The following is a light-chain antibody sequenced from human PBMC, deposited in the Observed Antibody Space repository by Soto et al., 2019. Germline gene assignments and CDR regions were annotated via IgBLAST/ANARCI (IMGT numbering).Light chain of an antibody. CDR3: QHYGRSAYT. CDR1: QSVSSNN. V-gene: IGKV3-20*01. Sequence: EIVLTQSPGTLSLSPGERATLSCRASQSVSSNNLAWYQQKPGQDPRLLIYGASSRATGIPDRFSGSGSGTDFTLTISRLEPEDFAVYYCQHYGRSAYTFGQGTTLEIK. J-gene: IGKJ2*01. CDR2: GAS.